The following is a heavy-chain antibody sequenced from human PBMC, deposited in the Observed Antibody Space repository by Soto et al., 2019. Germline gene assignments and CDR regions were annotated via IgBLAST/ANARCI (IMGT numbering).Heavy chain of an antibody. V-gene: IGHV2-5*02. CDR2: IYWDGES. J-gene: IGHJ5*02. CDR1: GFSFTTTRMG. Sequence: SGPTLVNPTETLALTCTFSGFSFTTTRMGVGWTRQPPGKALECLAIIYWDGESRYNPLLRRRLTLTEDTSKNKVVLTMTNMDPKDTATYYCAHRDSTGTTTYFAAWGQGITVTLSS. D-gene: IGHD1-1*01. CDR3: AHRDSTGTTTYFAA.